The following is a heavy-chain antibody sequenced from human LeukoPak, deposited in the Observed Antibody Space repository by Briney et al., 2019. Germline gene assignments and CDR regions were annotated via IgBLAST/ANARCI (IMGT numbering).Heavy chain of an antibody. CDR3: ARVSDLGDWYFDL. CDR2: IYTSGST. J-gene: IGHJ2*01. V-gene: IGHV4-4*07. Sequence: SETLSLTCSVTGGSISSYYYWSWFRQPAGKGLEWIGRIYTSGSTKYNPSLKSRVTMSVDTSKNQLSLKLSSVTAADTAVYYCARVSDLGDWYFDLWGRGTLVTVSS. D-gene: IGHD1-26*01. CDR1: GGSISSYYY.